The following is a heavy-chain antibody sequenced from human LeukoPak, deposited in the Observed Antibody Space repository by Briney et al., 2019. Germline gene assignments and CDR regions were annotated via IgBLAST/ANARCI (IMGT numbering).Heavy chain of an antibody. V-gene: IGHV4-34*01. Sequence: SETLSLTCAVYGGSFSGYYWSWIRQPPGKGLEWIGEINHSGSTNYNPSLKSRVTISVDTSKNQFSLKLSSVTAADTAVYYCATRGYSYGGYWGQGTLVTVSP. D-gene: IGHD5-18*01. CDR3: ATRGYSYGGY. CDR2: INHSGST. CDR1: GGSFSGYY. J-gene: IGHJ4*02.